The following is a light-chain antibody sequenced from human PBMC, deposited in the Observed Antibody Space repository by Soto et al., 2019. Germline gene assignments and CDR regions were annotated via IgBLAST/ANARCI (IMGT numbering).Light chain of an antibody. CDR3: SAYIASITSHV. J-gene: IGLJ1*01. CDR2: EVN. CDR1: SSDVGSHKS. V-gene: IGLV2-18*02. Sequence: QSALTQPPSVSGSPGQSVTISCSGSSSDVGSHKSVSWYKQAPGTSPKLMIFEVNNRPSGVPDRFSESKSGNTASLTISGLQPEDDADYYCSAYIASITSHVFGTGTKVTVL.